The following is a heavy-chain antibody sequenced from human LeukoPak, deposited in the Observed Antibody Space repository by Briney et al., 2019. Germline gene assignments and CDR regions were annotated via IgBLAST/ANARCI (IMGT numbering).Heavy chain of an antibody. Sequence: ASVKVSCKASGYTFTGYYMHWVRQAPGQGLEWMGWINPNSGGTNYAQKFQGRVTMTRDTSISTAYMELSRLRSDDTAVYYCARDPVTTRDAFDIWGQGTMVTVSS. D-gene: IGHD4-11*01. CDR3: ARDPVTTRDAFDI. CDR1: GYTFTGYY. CDR2: INPNSGGT. J-gene: IGHJ3*02. V-gene: IGHV1-2*02.